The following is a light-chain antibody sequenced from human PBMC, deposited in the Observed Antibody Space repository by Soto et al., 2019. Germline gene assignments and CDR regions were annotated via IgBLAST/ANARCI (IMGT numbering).Light chain of an antibody. J-gene: IGKJ4*01. CDR3: QQYDSWPLT. V-gene: IGKV3D-15*01. Sequence: EVVMTQSPGTLSVSTGEVATLSCRASHSVDSNLAWYQQKPGQAPRLLMYGAATRPSGIPDRFSGSGSGTEFTLTISSLQSEDFAVYYCQQYDSWPLTFGGGTKVEIK. CDR1: HSVDSN. CDR2: GAA.